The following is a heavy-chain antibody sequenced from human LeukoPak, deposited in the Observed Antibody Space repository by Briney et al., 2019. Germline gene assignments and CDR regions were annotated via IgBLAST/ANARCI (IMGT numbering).Heavy chain of an antibody. CDR1: GFTFSNYW. J-gene: IGHJ4*02. D-gene: IGHD5-12*01. V-gene: IGHV3-21*01. CDR2: ISSSSSYI. CDR3: ARDVRKGGHSGYGWGSH. Sequence: GGSLRLSCADSGFTFSNYWMHWVRQAPGKGLEWVSSISSSSSYIYYADSVKGRFTISRDNAKNSLYLQMNSLRAEDTAVYYCARDVRKGGHSGYGWGSHWGQGTLVTVSS.